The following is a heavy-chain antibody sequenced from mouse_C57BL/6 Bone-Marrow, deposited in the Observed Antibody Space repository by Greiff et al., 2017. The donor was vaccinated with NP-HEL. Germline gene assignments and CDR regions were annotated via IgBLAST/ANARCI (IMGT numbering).Heavy chain of an antibody. CDR2: LYPRDGST. CDR1: GYTFTDHT. CDR3: SRRALDYYGSSYWYFDV. D-gene: IGHD1-1*01. Sequence: QVQLQQSDAELVKPGASVKISCKVSGYTFTDHTIHWMKQRPEQGLEWIGYLYPRDGSTKYNEQFKGKATLTADNSSSTAYMQRTSLTSEDSAVYFCSRRALDYYGSSYWYFDVWGTGTTVTVSA. V-gene: IGHV1-78*01. J-gene: IGHJ1*03.